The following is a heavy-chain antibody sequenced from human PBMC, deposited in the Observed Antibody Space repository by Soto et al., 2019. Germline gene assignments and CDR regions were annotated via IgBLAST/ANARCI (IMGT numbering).Heavy chain of an antibody. CDR1: GYTFTSYG. V-gene: IGHV1-18*04. CDR3: ARDRALARIAAHVGYHHYGMDV. Sequence: ASVNVSCPASGYTFTSYGISWVRRAPGQGLEWMGWISAYNGNTNYAQKLQGRVTMTTDTSTSTAYMELRSLRSDDKAVYYCARDRALARIAAHVGYHHYGMDVWGQGTTVTGSS. D-gene: IGHD6-6*01. CDR2: ISAYNGNT. J-gene: IGHJ6*02.